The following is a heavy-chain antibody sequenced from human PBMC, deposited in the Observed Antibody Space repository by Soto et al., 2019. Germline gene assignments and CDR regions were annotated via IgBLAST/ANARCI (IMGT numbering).Heavy chain of an antibody. Sequence: GGYLRLSCAASAFTFSYSSMRWVRQAPGKGLEWVASINYDGSETYYADSVRGRFTISRDNTKNSLYLQMNSLRAEDTALYFCASAPWETIAYWGQGTLVTVSS. V-gene: IGHV3-7*03. D-gene: IGHD1-26*01. CDR3: ASAPWETIAY. CDR1: AFTFSYSS. J-gene: IGHJ4*02. CDR2: INYDGSET.